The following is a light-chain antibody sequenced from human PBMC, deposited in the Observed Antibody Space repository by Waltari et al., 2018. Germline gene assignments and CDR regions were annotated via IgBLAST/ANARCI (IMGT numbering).Light chain of an antibody. V-gene: IGLV2-14*01. CDR2: EVS. CDR1: RPDVGTYTA. J-gene: IGLJ2*01. Sequence: QSALTQPASVSGSPGQSITIPCTGPRPDVGTYTAVSWYQQHPSKAPKLIISEVSNRPSGVSNRFSGSKSGNTASLTISGLQAEDEADYYCTSYTSSSTVVFGGGTKLTVL. CDR3: TSYTSSSTVV.